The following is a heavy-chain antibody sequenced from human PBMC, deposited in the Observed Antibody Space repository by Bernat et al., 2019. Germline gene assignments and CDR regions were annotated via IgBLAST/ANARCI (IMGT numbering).Heavy chain of an antibody. J-gene: IGHJ4*02. CDR2: ISYDGSNK. D-gene: IGHD1-1*01. Sequence: QVQLVESGGGVVQPGRSLRLSCAASGFTFSSYGMHWVRQAPGKGLEWVAVISYDGSNKYYADSVKGRFTISRDNSKNTLYLQMNSLRAEDTAVYYCVKGEQDGADTLFDYWGQGTLVTVSS. V-gene: IGHV3-30*18. CDR3: VKGEQDGADTLFDY. CDR1: GFTFSSYG.